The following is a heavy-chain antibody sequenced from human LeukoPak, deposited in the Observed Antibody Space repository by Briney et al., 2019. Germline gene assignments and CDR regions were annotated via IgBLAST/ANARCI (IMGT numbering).Heavy chain of an antibody. CDR3: ARGIVVVPAASYYFDY. Sequence: GASVKVSCKASGGTFSSYAISWVRQAPGQGLEWMGGIIPIFGTANYAQKFQGRVTITTDESTSTAYMELSSLRSEDTAVYYCARGIVVVPAASYYFDYWGQETLVTVSS. CDR2: IIPIFGTA. J-gene: IGHJ4*02. D-gene: IGHD2-2*01. V-gene: IGHV1-69*05. CDR1: GGTFSSYA.